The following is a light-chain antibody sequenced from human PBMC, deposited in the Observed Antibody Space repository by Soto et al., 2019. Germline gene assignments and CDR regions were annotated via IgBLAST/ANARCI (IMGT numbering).Light chain of an antibody. V-gene: IGKV3-15*01. Sequence: EIVMTQSPATLSVSPGERATLSCRASQNVGSNLAWYQQRPGQAPRLLIHDASTRATGVPARFSGSGSGTDFNLTISGLQSENFAVYYCQQYYTWQTFGQGTKVEIK. CDR1: QNVGSN. CDR3: QQYYTWQT. CDR2: DAS. J-gene: IGKJ1*01.